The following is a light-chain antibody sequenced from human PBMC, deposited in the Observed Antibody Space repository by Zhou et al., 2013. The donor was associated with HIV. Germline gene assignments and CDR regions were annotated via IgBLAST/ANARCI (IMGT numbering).Light chain of an antibody. Sequence: DIQMTQSPSTLSASVGDRVTITCRASQSISSWLAWYQQKPGKAPKLLIYAASTLQSGVPSRFSGGGSGTDFTLIISSLQPEDFATYYCQQINSYPRTFGQGTKVEIK. CDR3: QQINSYPRT. CDR2: AAS. J-gene: IGKJ1*01. V-gene: IGKV1-5*01. CDR1: QSISSW.